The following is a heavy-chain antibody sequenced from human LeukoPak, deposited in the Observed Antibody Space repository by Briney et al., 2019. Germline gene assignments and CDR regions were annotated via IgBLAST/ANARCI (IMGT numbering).Heavy chain of an antibody. V-gene: IGHV4-39*01. CDR3: ARQSMITFMFDP. CDR1: GGSISSSSSY. CDR2: IYYSGST. D-gene: IGHD3-16*01. J-gene: IGHJ5*02. Sequence: SETLSLTCTVSGGSISSSSSYWGWIRQPPGKGLEWIGSIYYSGSTYYNPSLKSRVTISVDTSKNQFSLKLSSVTAADTAVYYCARQSMITFMFDPWGQGTLVTVSS.